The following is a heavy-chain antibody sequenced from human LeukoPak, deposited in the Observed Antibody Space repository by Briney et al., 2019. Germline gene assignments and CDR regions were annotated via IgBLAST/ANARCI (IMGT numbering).Heavy chain of an antibody. D-gene: IGHD3-3*01. CDR3: ARGRTYYDFWSGYCSP. CDR2: MNPNSGNT. Sequence: ASVKVSCKASGYTFTSYDINWVRQATGQGLEWMGWMNPNSGNTGYAQKFQGRVTMTGNTSISTAYMELSSLRSEDTAVYYCARGRTYYDFWSGYCSPWGQGTLVTVSS. CDR1: GYTFTSYD. J-gene: IGHJ5*02. V-gene: IGHV1-8*01.